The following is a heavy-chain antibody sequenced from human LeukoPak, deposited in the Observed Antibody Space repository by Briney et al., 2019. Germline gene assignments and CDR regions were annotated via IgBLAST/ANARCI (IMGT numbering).Heavy chain of an antibody. CDR2: IWSDGSKK. J-gene: IGHJ4*02. Sequence: GGSLRLSCAASGFTFSNYGMFWVRQAPGKGLEWVAVIWSDGSKKYYIDSVKGRFTISRDNSNNTLYLQMNSLRAEDTAVYYCATGYDSSGYSSFDYWGQGTLVTVPS. V-gene: IGHV3-33*01. CDR3: ATGYDSSGYSSFDY. CDR1: GFTFSNYG. D-gene: IGHD3-22*01.